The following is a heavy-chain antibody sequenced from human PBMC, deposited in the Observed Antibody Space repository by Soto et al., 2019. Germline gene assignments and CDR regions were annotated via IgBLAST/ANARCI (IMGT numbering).Heavy chain of an antibody. CDR1: GDNFGSYS. Sequence: QVQLVQYGAEVKKPGSSVKLSCKASGDNFGSYSLSWMRQAPGQGLEWMGRITPILGEANSAQKVQDRVTITADRFTNIAYMEMSSLRSEDTAVYYCAREFIEVAVFESWGQGTLVTVSS. D-gene: IGHD6-19*01. CDR2: ITPILGEA. CDR3: AREFIEVAVFES. V-gene: IGHV1-69*08. J-gene: IGHJ4*02.